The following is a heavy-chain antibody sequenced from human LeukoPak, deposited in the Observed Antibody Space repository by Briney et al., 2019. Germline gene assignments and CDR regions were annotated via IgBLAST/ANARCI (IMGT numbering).Heavy chain of an antibody. Sequence: GSSLRLSCVASGFSFSSHGMHWVRQAPGKGLEWVAVISYDGSNKYYADSVKGRITISRDTSKITLYLQMNSLRAEDTAVYYCAKEGQQRDFDYWGQGTLVTVSS. D-gene: IGHD6-13*01. CDR3: AKEGQQRDFDY. CDR1: GFSFSSHG. CDR2: ISYDGSNK. V-gene: IGHV3-30*18. J-gene: IGHJ4*02.